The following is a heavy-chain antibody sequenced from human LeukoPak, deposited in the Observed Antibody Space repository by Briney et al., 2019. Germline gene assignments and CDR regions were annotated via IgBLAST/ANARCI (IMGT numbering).Heavy chain of an antibody. Sequence: SVKVSCKASGYTFTSHYMHWVRQAPGQGLEWMGGIIPIFGTANYAQKFQGRVTITADESTSTAYMELSSLRSEDTAVYYCARDGPSSWYRYDIWGQGTMVTVSS. D-gene: IGHD6-13*01. V-gene: IGHV1-69*13. CDR2: IIPIFGTA. CDR1: GYTFTSHY. CDR3: ARDGPSSWYRYDI. J-gene: IGHJ3*02.